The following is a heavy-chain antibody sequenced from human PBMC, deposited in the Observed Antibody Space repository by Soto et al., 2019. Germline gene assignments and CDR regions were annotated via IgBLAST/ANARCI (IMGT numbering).Heavy chain of an antibody. J-gene: IGHJ6*02. V-gene: IGHV3-33*01. CDR3: ARPLVAPVAGPYYYGMDV. D-gene: IGHD6-19*01. CDR2: IWYDGNTK. Sequence: RGSLRLSCAASGFTFNSYGFNWVRQAPGKGLEWVAVIWYDGNTKYYADSVKGRFTISRDNLKNTLYLQMSSLTAEDTAVYYCARPLVAPVAGPYYYGMDVWGQGTTVTVSS. CDR1: GFTFNSYG.